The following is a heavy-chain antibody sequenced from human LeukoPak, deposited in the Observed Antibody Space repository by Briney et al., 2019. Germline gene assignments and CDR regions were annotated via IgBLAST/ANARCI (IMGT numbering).Heavy chain of an antibody. Sequence: GESLRLSCAASGFTFSTYAMSWVRQAPGKGLEWVSGVTGSGDTTFYADAVKGRFTISRDNSKNTLYLQMSSLRAEDTAVYYCAKDPSPYSSGWFQHFYWGQGTLVIVSS. CDR1: GFTFSTYA. V-gene: IGHV3-23*01. CDR3: AKDPSPYSSGWFQHFY. CDR2: VTGSGDTT. D-gene: IGHD6-19*01. J-gene: IGHJ4*02.